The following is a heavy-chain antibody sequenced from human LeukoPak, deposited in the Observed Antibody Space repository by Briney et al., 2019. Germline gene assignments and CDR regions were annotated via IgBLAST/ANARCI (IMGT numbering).Heavy chain of an antibody. CDR3: ASLRRDGYNYGYYYGMDV. D-gene: IGHD5-24*01. CDR1: GGTFSSYA. CDR2: IIPIFGTA. J-gene: IGHJ6*02. Sequence: ASVKVSCKASGGTFSSYAISWVRQAPGQGLEWMGGIIPIFGTANYAQKFQGRVTITADESTNTAYMELSSLRSEDTAVYYCASLRRDGYNYGYYYGMDVWGQGTTVTVSS. V-gene: IGHV1-69*13.